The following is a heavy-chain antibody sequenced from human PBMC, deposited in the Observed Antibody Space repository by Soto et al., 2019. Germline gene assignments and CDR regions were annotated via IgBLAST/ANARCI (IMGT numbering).Heavy chain of an antibody. CDR3: ASKEPYDYVWGSYRWEIDY. D-gene: IGHD3-16*02. CDR1: GFTVSSNS. Sequence: EVQLVESGGGLVQPGGSLRLSCAASGFTVSSNSMSWVRQAPGKGLEWVSVIYSGGSTYYADSVKGRFTISRDNSKNTLYLQMNSLRAEDTAVYYCASKEPYDYVWGSYRWEIDYWGQGTLVTVSS. CDR2: IYSGGST. J-gene: IGHJ4*02. V-gene: IGHV3-66*01.